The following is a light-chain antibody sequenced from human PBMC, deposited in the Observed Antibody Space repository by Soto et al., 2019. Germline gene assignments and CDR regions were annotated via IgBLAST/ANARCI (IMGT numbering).Light chain of an antibody. J-gene: IGKJ2*01. CDR1: QSLTTRY. Sequence: EIVLTQSPGTLSLSPGETATLSCRASQSLTTRYLAWYQQKPGQAPRLLIYAASTRATGTPDRFSGSGSGTDFTLTISSLEPEDFAVYFCEQYGCLVVYTFGQGTKLEIK. V-gene: IGKV3-20*01. CDR3: EQYGCLVVYT. CDR2: AAS.